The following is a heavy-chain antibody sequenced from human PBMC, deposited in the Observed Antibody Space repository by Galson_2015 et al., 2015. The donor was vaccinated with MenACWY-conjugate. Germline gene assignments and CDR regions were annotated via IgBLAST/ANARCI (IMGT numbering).Heavy chain of an antibody. CDR3: ARNKYGDYVFDY. CDR1: GFTFGDYA. J-gene: IGHJ4*02. CDR2: ISSTTTI. Sequence: SLRLSCATSGFTFGDYAMSWFRQAPGKGLEWVSYISSTTTIYYADSVKGRFTISRDNAKNSLYLQMSSVTDEDTAVYYCARNKYGDYVFDYRGQGTLVTVSS. D-gene: IGHD4-17*01. V-gene: IGHV3-69-1*01.